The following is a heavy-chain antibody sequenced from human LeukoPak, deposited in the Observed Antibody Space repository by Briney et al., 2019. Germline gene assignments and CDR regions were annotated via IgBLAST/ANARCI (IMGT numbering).Heavy chain of an antibody. CDR2: IYTSGST. J-gene: IGHJ5*02. Sequence: SETLSLTCTVSGGSISSYYWSWIRQPAGKGLEWIGRIYTSGSTNYNPSLKSRVTMSVDTSKNQFSLKLSSVTAADTAVYYCARDLAYDFWSGYPNNWFDPWGQGTLVTVSS. CDR3: ARDLAYDFWSGYPNNWFDP. D-gene: IGHD3-3*01. V-gene: IGHV4-4*07. CDR1: GGSISSYY.